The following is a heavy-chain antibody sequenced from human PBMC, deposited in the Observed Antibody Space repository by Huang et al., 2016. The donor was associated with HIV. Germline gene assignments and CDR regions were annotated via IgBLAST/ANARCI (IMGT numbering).Heavy chain of an antibody. V-gene: IGHV1-69*13. CDR3: AGGDQQLWPTYYFDY. CDR1: GDTFNNYA. J-gene: IGHJ4*02. Sequence: QVQLVQSGAEVKKPGSSVKVSCKASGDTFNNYASTWVRQAPGQGLEWMGGILPLLGTTNYAQKFQGRITIAADESTSTVYMELSGLRSEDTAVYYCAGGDQQLWPTYYFDYWAQGTLVTVSS. D-gene: IGHD1-1*01. CDR2: ILPLLGTT.